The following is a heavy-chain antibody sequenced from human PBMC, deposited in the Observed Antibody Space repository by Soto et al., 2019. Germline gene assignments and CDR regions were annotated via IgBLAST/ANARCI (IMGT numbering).Heavy chain of an antibody. D-gene: IGHD6-19*01. V-gene: IGHV4-59*01. CDR1: GGSLSGSY. J-gene: IGHJ4*02. CDR2: ISYTGSA. Sequence: PSETLSLTCIVSGGSLSGSYCSWIRQSPGRGLEWIASISYTGSATYNPPLKSRATISVDTSENQFSLKLTSLTTADTAAYYCATGGGWLQNSNLRGLYFDYWDQAAQVTVSS. CDR3: ATGGGWLQNSNLRGLYFDY.